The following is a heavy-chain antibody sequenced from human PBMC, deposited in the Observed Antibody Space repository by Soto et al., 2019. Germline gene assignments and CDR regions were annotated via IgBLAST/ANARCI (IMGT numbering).Heavy chain of an antibody. V-gene: IGHV3-33*01. Sequence: QVQLVESGGGVVQPGRSLRLSCAASGFTFSSYGMHWVRQAPGKGLEWVAVIWYDGSNKYYADSVKGRFTISRDNSKNTLYLHMNSLRAEDTAVYYCARWGIAAGDYWGQGTLGTVSS. CDR1: GFTFSSYG. J-gene: IGHJ4*02. D-gene: IGHD6-13*01. CDR2: IWYDGSNK. CDR3: ARWGIAAGDY.